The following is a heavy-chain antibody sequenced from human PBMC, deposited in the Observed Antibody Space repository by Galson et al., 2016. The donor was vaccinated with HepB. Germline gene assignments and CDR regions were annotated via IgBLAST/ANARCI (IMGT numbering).Heavy chain of an antibody. D-gene: IGHD3-22*01. Sequence: SVKVSCKASGYTFTSYGISWVRQAPGQGLERMGWISAYNGNTNYAQKLQGRVTMTTDTSTSTAYMELRSLRSDDTAVYYCARGSYYYDSSGILRSYYYYGMDVWGQGATVTVSS. CDR3: ARGSYYYDSSGILRSYYYYGMDV. J-gene: IGHJ6*02. CDR1: GYTFTSYG. CDR2: ISAYNGNT. V-gene: IGHV1-18*04.